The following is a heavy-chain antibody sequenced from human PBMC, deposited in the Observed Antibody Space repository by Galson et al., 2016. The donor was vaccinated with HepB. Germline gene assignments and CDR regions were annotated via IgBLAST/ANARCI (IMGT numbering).Heavy chain of an antibody. D-gene: IGHD1-26*01. CDR2: IKEDGSEK. V-gene: IGHV3-7*02. CDR3: AKYSVSCKGDDY. J-gene: IGHJ4*02. CDR1: EFIFSSYW. Sequence: SLRLSCAASEFIFSSYWMSWVRQAPGKGLEWVADIKEDGSEKYYADSVKGRFTISRDNAKNSLYLQMNSLRAEDTAVYYCAKYSVSCKGDDYGGQGTLVTVSA.